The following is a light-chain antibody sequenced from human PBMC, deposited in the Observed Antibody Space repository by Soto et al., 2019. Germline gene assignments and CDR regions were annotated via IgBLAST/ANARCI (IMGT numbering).Light chain of an antibody. J-gene: IGKJ1*01. Sequence: DIVLTQSPGTLSLSPGERAALSCRASQSVSSYLAWYQQKPGQAPRLLIYGASTRATGSPDRFSTSGSATEFTLTISSLLSEDFAVYYCQQYNSWPWTFGQGTKVDI. CDR2: GAS. CDR1: QSVSSY. V-gene: IGKV3-15*01. CDR3: QQYNSWPWT.